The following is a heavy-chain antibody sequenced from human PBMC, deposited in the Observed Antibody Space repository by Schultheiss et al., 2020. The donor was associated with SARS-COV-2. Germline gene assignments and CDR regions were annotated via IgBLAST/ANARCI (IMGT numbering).Heavy chain of an antibody. CDR1: GGSISSSSYY. Sequence: SETLSLTCTVSGGSISSSSYYWGWIRQPPGKGLEWIGEINHSGSTNYNPSLKSRVTISVDTSKNQFSLQLNSVTPEDTAVYYCARGTEADFDYWGQGILVTVSS. CDR2: INHSGST. V-gene: IGHV4-39*07. J-gene: IGHJ4*02. CDR3: ARGTEADFDY.